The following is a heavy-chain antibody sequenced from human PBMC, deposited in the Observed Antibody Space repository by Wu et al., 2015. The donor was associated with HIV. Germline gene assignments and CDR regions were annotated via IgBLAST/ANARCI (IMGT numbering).Heavy chain of an antibody. CDR1: GGTFSTYA. V-gene: IGHV1-69*13. Sequence: QVQLVQSGAEVKKPGSSVKVSCKASGGTFSTYAISWVRQAPGQGLEWMGRIIPIFGTANYAQKFQGRVTITADESTSTAYMELSSLRSEDSAVYYCASAVYCSSTSCYYNFDYWGRERWSPSPQ. CDR2: IIPIFGTA. CDR3: ASAVYCSSTSCYYNFDY. J-gene: IGHJ4*02. D-gene: IGHD2-2*01.